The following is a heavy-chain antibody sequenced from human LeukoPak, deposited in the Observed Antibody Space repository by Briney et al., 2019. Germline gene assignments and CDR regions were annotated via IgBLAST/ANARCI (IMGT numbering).Heavy chain of an antibody. CDR1: GFTFTSSV. Sequence: TSVKVSCKASGFTFTSSVVQWVRQARGQRLEWIGWVVVGSGNTNYAQKFQERVTITRDMSTSTAYMELSSLRFEDTAVYYCAADRAGSYLRFVYWGQGTPVTVSP. J-gene: IGHJ4*02. V-gene: IGHV1-58*01. CDR3: AADRAGSYLRFVY. D-gene: IGHD3-10*01. CDR2: VVVGSGNT.